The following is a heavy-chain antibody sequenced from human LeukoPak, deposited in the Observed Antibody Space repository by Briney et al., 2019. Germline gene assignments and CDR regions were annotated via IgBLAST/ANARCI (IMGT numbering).Heavy chain of an antibody. Sequence: GGSLRLSCAASGFTVSSNYMSWVRQAPGKGLEWVSVIYSGGSTYYADSVKGRFTISRDNSKNTLYLQMNSLRAEDTGVYYCARAIAAAGTVWFDPWGQGTLVTVSS. CDR3: ARAIAAAGTVWFDP. CDR1: GFTVSSNY. CDR2: IYSGGST. D-gene: IGHD6-13*01. V-gene: IGHV3-53*01. J-gene: IGHJ5*02.